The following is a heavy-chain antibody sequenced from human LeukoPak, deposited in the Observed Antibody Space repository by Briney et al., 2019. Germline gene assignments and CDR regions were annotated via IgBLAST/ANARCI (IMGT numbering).Heavy chain of an antibody. CDR1: GYTLTELS. J-gene: IGHJ4*02. Sequence: ASVKVSCKVSGYTLTELSMHWVRQAPGKGLEGMGGFDPEDGETIYAQKFQGRVTMTEDTSTDTAYMELSSLRSEDTAVYYCATASYGDYVFDYWGQGTLVTVSS. D-gene: IGHD4-17*01. V-gene: IGHV1-24*01. CDR2: FDPEDGET. CDR3: ATASYGDYVFDY.